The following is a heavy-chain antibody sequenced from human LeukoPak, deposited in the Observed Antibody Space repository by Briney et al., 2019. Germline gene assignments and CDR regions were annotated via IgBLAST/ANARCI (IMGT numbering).Heavy chain of an antibody. CDR1: GFTFSSYP. Sequence: GGSLRLSCAASGFTFSSYPMHWVRQAPGKGLEWVTVISYDGSNKYYADSVKGRFTISRDSSKNTLYLQMDSLRAEDTAVYYCARGSHPTVTTSLAGNYWGQGTLVTVSS. CDR3: ARGSHPTVTTSLAGNY. D-gene: IGHD4-17*01. CDR2: ISYDGSNK. J-gene: IGHJ4*02. V-gene: IGHV3-30-3*01.